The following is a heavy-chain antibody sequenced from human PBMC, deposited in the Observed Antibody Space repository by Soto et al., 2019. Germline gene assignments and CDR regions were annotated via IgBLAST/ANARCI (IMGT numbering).Heavy chain of an antibody. Sequence: EVQLLESGGGLVQPGGSLRLSCAASGFTFSKHDMSWVRQAPGKGLQWVSSISRDADATYYADSVKGRFTISRDNSKNTLFPELNRLRDDDTAVYYCAYSSCWVDGFGIWGQGTKVTVSS. CDR3: AYSSCWVDGFGI. J-gene: IGHJ3*02. D-gene: IGHD6-19*01. V-gene: IGHV3-23*01. CDR1: GFTFSKHD. CDR2: ISRDADAT.